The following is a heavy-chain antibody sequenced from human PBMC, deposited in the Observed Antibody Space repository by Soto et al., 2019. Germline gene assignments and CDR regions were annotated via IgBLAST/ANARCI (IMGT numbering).Heavy chain of an antibody. CDR2: INAGNGNT. D-gene: IGHD6-19*01. Sequence: ASVKVSCKASGYTFTGYAMHWVRQAPGQRLEWMGWINAGNGNTKCSQKFQGRVTITRDTSASTAYMELSSLRSEDTAVYYCARAVAVAADFDYWGQGTPVTVSS. CDR3: ARAVAVAADFDY. J-gene: IGHJ4*02. CDR1: GYTFTGYA. V-gene: IGHV1-3*01.